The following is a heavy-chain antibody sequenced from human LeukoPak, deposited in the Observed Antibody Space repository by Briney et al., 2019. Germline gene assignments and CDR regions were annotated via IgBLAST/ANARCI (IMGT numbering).Heavy chain of an antibody. J-gene: IGHJ6*03. Sequence: GRSLRLSCAASGFTFSSYAMSWVRQAPGKGLEWVSAMTSDGRTFYADSVRGRVTISRDNSKNTLYLQMNSLGAEDTAEYSCANVGVAAASPPFYLDVWGKGTTVTVSS. CDR2: MTSDGRT. V-gene: IGHV3-23*01. CDR1: GFTFSSYA. CDR3: ANVGVAAASPPFYLDV. D-gene: IGHD2-2*01.